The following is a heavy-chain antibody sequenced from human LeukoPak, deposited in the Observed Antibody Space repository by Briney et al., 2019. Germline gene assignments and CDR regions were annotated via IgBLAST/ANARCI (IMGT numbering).Heavy chain of an antibody. CDR3: ARGLEYYDFWSGYSAGDWFDP. CDR2: IYHSGST. D-gene: IGHD3-3*01. CDR1: GYSISSGYY. V-gene: IGHV4-38-2*02. Sequence: SETLSLTCTVSGYSISSGYYWGWIRQPPGKGLEWIGSIYHSGSTYYSPFLKSRVTISVDTSKNQFSLKLSSVTAADTAVYYCARGLEYYDFWSGYSAGDWFDPWGQGTLVTVSS. J-gene: IGHJ5*02.